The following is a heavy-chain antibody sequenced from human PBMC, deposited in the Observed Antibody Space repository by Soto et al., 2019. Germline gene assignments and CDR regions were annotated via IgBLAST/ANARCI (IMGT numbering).Heavy chain of an antibody. J-gene: IGHJ6*03. V-gene: IGHV4-59*08. CDR1: GGASSSYY. CDR3: ARRAHQSRYPWVVVVGHMDV. Sequence: SGTLSLTCTVSGGASSSYYWSWIRQPPGKGLEWIGYIYYSGSTNYNPSLKSRVTISVDTSKNQFSLKLSSVTAADTAVYYCARRAHQSRYPWVVVVGHMDVWGKGTTVTVSS. CDR2: IYYSGST. D-gene: IGHD3-22*01.